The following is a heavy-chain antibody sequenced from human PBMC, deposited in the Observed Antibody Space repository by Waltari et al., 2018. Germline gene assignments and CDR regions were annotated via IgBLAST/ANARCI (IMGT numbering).Heavy chain of an antibody. V-gene: IGHV3-48*04. D-gene: IGHD6-13*01. CDR3: ARGDLKIAAAGTQAKLGFDP. CDR2: ISSSSSTI. CDR1: GFTFSSYS. J-gene: IGHJ5*02. Sequence: EVQLVESGGGLVQPGGSLRLSCAASGFTFSSYSMNWVRQAPGKGLAWVSYISSSSSTIYYADSVKGRFTISRDNAKNSLYLQMNSLRAEDTAVYYCARGDLKIAAAGTQAKLGFDPWGQGTLVTVSS.